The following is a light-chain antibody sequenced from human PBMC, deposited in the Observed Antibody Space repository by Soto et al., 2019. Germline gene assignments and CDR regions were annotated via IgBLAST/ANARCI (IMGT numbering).Light chain of an antibody. V-gene: IGKV4-1*01. Sequence: DIVMTQSPDSLAVSLGERATINCKSSQSVLYSSNNKNYLAWYQQKPGQPPKLLIYWASTRESGVPDRFSGSGSGTDFALTISSLQAEDVAVYYCQQYYSTPLTFGGWIKVDIX. CDR1: QSVLYSSNNKNY. CDR2: WAS. CDR3: QQYYSTPLT. J-gene: IGKJ4*01.